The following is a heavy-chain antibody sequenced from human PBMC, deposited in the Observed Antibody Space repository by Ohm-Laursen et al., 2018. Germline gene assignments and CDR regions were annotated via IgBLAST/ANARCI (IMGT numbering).Heavy chain of an antibody. CDR2: INSDGSST. V-gene: IGHV3-74*01. J-gene: IGHJ6*02. Sequence: SLRLSCAASGFTFDDYAMQWVRQAPGKGLVWVSRINSDGSSTSYVDSVKGRFTISRDNAKNTLYLQMNSLRAEDTAVYYCTRGATLDVWGQGTTVTVSS. CDR1: GFTFDDYA. D-gene: IGHD5-12*01. CDR3: TRGATLDV.